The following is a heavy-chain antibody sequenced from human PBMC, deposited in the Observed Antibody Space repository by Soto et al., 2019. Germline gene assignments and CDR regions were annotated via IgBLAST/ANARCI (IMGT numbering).Heavy chain of an antibody. CDR3: ARDQGASMVRGVIGYYYYYYGMDV. D-gene: IGHD3-10*01. Sequence: QVQLVQSGAEVKKPGSSVKVSCKASGGTFSSYTISWVRQAPGQGLEWMGRIIPILGIANYAQKFQGRVTITADKATSTAYMELSSLRSEDTAVYYCARDQGASMVRGVIGYYYYYYGMDVWGQGTTVTVSS. CDR2: IIPILGIA. J-gene: IGHJ6*02. V-gene: IGHV1-69*08. CDR1: GGTFSSYT.